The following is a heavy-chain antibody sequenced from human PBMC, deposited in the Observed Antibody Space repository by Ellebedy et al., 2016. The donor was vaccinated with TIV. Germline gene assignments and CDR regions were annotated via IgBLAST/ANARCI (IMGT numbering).Heavy chain of an antibody. J-gene: IGHJ4*02. CDR2: ISYDGSNK. V-gene: IGHV3-30*03. CDR3: ARDLVWGSYRYDY. D-gene: IGHD3-16*02. Sequence: GESLKISCAASGFTFSSYGMHWVRQAPGKGLEWVAVISYDGSNKYYADSVKGRFTISRDNSKNTLYLQMNSLRAEDTAVYYCARDLVWGSYRYDYWGQGTLVTVSS. CDR1: GFTFSSYG.